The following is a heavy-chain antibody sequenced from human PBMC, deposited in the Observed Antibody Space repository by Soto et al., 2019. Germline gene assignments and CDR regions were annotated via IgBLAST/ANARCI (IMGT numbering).Heavy chain of an antibody. J-gene: IGHJ4*02. CDR2: IYYNGNT. CDR3: ASQNMAV. Sequence: SETLSLTCNVSGGSINSYYWNWIRQPPGKGLEWIAYIYYNGNTDSNPSLESRVTISLDTPKNQLSLKLSSVTAADTAVYYCASQNMAVWGQGTLVTVSS. CDR1: GGSINSYY. D-gene: IGHD6-19*01. V-gene: IGHV4-59*12.